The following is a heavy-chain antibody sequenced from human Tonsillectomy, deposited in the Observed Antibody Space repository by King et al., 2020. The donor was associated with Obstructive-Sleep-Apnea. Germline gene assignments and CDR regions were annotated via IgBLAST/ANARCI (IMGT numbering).Heavy chain of an antibody. D-gene: IGHD3-9*01. Sequence: VQLQESGPGLVKPSENLSLTCTVSGGSVSSGSYYWSWIRQPPGKGLEWIGYIYYSGSTNYNPSLKSRVTISVDTSKNQFSLKLSSVTAADTAVYYCARDRPNYDILTGRERYGMDVWGQGTTVTVSS. J-gene: IGHJ6*02. CDR1: GGSVSSGSYY. CDR2: IYYSGST. CDR3: ARDRPNYDILTGRERYGMDV. V-gene: IGHV4-61*01.